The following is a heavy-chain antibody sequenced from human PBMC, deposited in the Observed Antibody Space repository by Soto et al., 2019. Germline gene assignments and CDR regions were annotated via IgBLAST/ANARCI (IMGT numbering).Heavy chain of an antibody. Sequence: ASVKVSCKASGYTFSTYYMHWVQQAPGQGYEWMGIINPSGGSTTYAQKFQGRVTMTRDTSTTTVYMELSSLKSEDTAVYYCARYDYNGYYFDYWGQGTLVTAPQ. V-gene: IGHV1-46*01. CDR3: ARYDYNGYYFDY. CDR2: INPSGGST. D-gene: IGHD4-4*01. J-gene: IGHJ4*02. CDR1: GYTFSTYY.